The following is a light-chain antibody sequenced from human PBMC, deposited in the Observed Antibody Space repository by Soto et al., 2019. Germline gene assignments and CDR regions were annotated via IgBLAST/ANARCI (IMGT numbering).Light chain of an antibody. Sequence: QPVLTQPRSLSGSPGQSVTISCTRTSSDVGGYNYVSWYQQHPGKAPKLMIYDVSKRPSGVPDRFSGSKSGNTASLTISGLQAEDEADYYCCSYAGSYTDVFGTGTKVTVL. CDR1: SSDVGGYNY. V-gene: IGLV2-11*01. CDR3: CSYAGSYTDV. CDR2: DVS. J-gene: IGLJ1*01.